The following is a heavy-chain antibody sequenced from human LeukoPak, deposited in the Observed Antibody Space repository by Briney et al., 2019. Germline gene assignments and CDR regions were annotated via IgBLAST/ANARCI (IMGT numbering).Heavy chain of an antibody. D-gene: IGHD4-17*01. CDR1: GYTFTGYY. Sequence: ASVKVSCKASGYTFTGYYMHWVRQAPGQGLEWMGWINPNSGGTNYAQKFQGRVTMTRDTSISTAYMELSSLRSEDTAVYYCARDFATVTSDYWGQGTLVTVSS. CDR2: INPNSGGT. CDR3: ARDFATVTSDY. V-gene: IGHV1-2*02. J-gene: IGHJ4*02.